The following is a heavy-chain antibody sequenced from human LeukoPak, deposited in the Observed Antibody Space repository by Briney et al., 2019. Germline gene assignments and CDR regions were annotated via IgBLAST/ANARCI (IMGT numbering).Heavy chain of an antibody. CDR1: GYTFTGYY. J-gene: IGHJ3*02. V-gene: IGHV1-2*02. CDR2: INPNSGGT. D-gene: IGHD3-10*01. CDR3: ARVRGSQRAFDI. Sequence: ASVKVSCKASGYTFTGYYMHWVRQAPGHGLEWMGWINPNSGGTNYAQKFQGRVTMTRDTSISTAYMELSRLRSDDTAVYYCARVRGSQRAFDIWGQGTMVTVSS.